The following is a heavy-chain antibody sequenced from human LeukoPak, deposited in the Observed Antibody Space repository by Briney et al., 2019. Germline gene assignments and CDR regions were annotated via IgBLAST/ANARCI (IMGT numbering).Heavy chain of an antibody. Sequence: MASETLSLTCTVSGGSISSGTYYWGWIRQPPGKGLEWIGSIYHSGSTYYNPSLKSRVTISVDTSKNQFSLKLSSVTAADTAVYYCARVPTPFWQQLGENFDYWGQGTLVTVSS. V-gene: IGHV4-39*07. CDR3: ARVPTPFWQQLGENFDY. CDR2: IYHSGST. D-gene: IGHD6-13*01. J-gene: IGHJ4*02. CDR1: GGSISSGTYY.